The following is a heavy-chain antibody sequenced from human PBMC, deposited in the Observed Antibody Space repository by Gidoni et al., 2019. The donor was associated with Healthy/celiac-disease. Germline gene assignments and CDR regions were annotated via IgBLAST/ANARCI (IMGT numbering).Heavy chain of an antibody. D-gene: IGHD3-22*01. J-gene: IGHJ3*02. CDR2: IIPIFGTA. CDR1: GGTFSSYA. Sequence: QVQLVQSGAEVKKPGSSVKVSCKASGGTFSSYAISWVRQAPGQGLEWMGGIIPIFGTANYAQKFQGRVTITADESTSTAYMELSSLRSEDTAVYYCAREPTRIDYDSSGYYYLGAFDIWGQGTMVTVSS. CDR3: AREPTRIDYDSSGYYYLGAFDI. V-gene: IGHV1-69*01.